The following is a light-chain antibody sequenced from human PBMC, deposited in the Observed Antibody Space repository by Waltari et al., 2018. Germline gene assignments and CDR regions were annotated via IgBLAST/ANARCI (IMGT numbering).Light chain of an antibody. J-gene: IGKJ1*01. CDR1: QSISRY. CDR2: RAS. V-gene: IGKV1-39*01. Sequence: DIQMTQSPSSLSTSVGDRVTVTCRASQSISRYLNWYQQKPGKAPNLLIYRASSLHSGVPARFNGSGSGTDFTLTISSLKPEDFATDYCQQSYSIPWTFGQGTMVETK. CDR3: QQSYSIPWT.